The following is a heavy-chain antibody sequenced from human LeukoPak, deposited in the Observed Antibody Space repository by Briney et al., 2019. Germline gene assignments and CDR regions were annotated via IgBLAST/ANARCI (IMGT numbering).Heavy chain of an antibody. CDR3: ARKIHYGSGSYLNYYYMDV. V-gene: IGHV4-59*01. D-gene: IGHD3-10*01. CDR2: IYYTGST. CDR1: GGSISSFY. J-gene: IGHJ6*03. Sequence: SETLSLTCTVSGGSISSFYWSWIRQPPGKGLEWIGYIYYTGSTNYNSSLKSRVTISVDTSKNQFSLNLSSVTAADTAMYYCARKIHYGSGSYLNYYYMDVWGKGTTVTVSS.